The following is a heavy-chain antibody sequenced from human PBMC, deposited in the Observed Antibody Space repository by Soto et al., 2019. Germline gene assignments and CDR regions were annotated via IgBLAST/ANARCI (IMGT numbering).Heavy chain of an antibody. D-gene: IGHD6-6*01. CDR2: MNPNSGNT. V-gene: IGHV1-8*01. CDR3: ASFGRLAARYAFDI. J-gene: IGHJ3*02. Sequence: AAVKVSCKASGYTFTSYDINWVRQATGQGLEWMGWMNPNSGNTGYAQKFQGRVTMTRNTSISKAYMELSSLRSEDTAVYYCASFGRLAARYAFDIWGQGTLVTVSS. CDR1: GYTFTSYD.